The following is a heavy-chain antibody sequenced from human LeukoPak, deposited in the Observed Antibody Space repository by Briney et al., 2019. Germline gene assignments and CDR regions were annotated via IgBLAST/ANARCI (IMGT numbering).Heavy chain of an antibody. J-gene: IGHJ4*02. CDR2: FYHSGDT. CDR3: ARSLYSGGGHYYFDY. Sequence: SETLSLTCAVSGGSLSAYIWSWIRQTPGKGLEWIGYFYHSGDTRFSPSLTGRVTISLDASKNQFSLKLTSVTTADTAVYYCARSLYSGGGHYYFDYWGQGIQVTVSS. V-gene: IGHV4-59*01. D-gene: IGHD3-10*01. CDR1: GGSLSAYI.